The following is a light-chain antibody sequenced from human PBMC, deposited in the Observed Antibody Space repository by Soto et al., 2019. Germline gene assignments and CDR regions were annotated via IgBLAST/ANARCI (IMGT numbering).Light chain of an antibody. Sequence: EIVMTQSPATLSVSPEEGATLSCRSSQSVSSNLAWYQQKPGQAPRLLIYSSSARATGIPARFSGSGSGTEFTLTISSLQSEDFAVYYCQQYNKWPQTFGQGTKVDI. CDR2: SSS. V-gene: IGKV3-15*01. J-gene: IGKJ1*01. CDR3: QQYNKWPQT. CDR1: QSVSSN.